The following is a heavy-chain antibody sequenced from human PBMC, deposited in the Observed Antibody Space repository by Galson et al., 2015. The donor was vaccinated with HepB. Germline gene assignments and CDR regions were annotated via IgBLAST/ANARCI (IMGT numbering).Heavy chain of an antibody. D-gene: IGHD2-8*02. Sequence: SLRLSCAASGFTFTNYAMTWVRQAPGKGLEWVSGISGSGGTTYNADSVKGRFTISRDNSKNTLFLQMDSLRAEDTAVYYCVAWYFFEHWGQGTLVTVSS. CDR2: ISGSGGTT. CDR1: GFTFTNYA. J-gene: IGHJ4*02. V-gene: IGHV3-23*01. CDR3: VAWYFFEH.